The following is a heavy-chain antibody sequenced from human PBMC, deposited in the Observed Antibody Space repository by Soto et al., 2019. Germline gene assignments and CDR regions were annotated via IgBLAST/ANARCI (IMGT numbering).Heavy chain of an antibody. CDR3: ARAVAVPADFDY. Sequence: GASVKVSCKASGGTFTGYAMHWVRQAPGQRLEWMGWINAGNGNTKYSQKFQGRVTITRDTSASTAYMELSSLRSEDSAVYYCARAVAVPADFDYWGQGTLVTVSS. CDR2: INAGNGNT. D-gene: IGHD6-19*01. V-gene: IGHV1-3*01. J-gene: IGHJ4*02. CDR1: GGTFTGYA.